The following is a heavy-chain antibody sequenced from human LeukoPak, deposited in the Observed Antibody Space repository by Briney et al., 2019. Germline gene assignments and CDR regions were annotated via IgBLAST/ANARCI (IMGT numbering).Heavy chain of an antibody. CDR3: ARGIRYSSSWDDRVNDY. Sequence: ASVKVSCKASGYTFTSYDINWVRQATGQGLEWMGWMNPNSGNTGYAQKFQGRVTITRNTFISTAYMELSSLRSEDTAVYYCARGIRYSSSWDDRVNDYWGQGTLVTVSS. CDR1: GYTFTSYD. J-gene: IGHJ4*02. D-gene: IGHD6-13*01. V-gene: IGHV1-8*03. CDR2: MNPNSGNT.